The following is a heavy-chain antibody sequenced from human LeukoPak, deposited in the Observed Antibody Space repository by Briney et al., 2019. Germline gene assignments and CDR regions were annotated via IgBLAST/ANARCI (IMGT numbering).Heavy chain of an antibody. J-gene: IGHJ6*02. CDR3: ARDYPRGYCGLDV. Sequence: GGSLRLPCAASGFTFSTYWMHWVRQAPGKGLVWVSRINADVSSTSYADSVKGRFTISRDNAKNSLYLQMNSLRDEDTAVYYCARDYPRGYCGLDVWGQGTTVTVSS. D-gene: IGHD2-15*01. CDR2: INADVSST. V-gene: IGHV3-74*01. CDR1: GFTFSTYW.